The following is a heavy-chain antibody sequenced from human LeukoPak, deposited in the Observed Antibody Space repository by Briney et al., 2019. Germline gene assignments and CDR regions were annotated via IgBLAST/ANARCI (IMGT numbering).Heavy chain of an antibody. CDR3: ARVFDVDYFSATGYSDY. V-gene: IGHV3-21*06. D-gene: IGHD2/OR15-2a*01. Sequence: PGGPLRLSCAASGFSFNSFSMIWVRQAPGRGLEGVSYFTSSGTYIYYADSVRGRFTISRDNARNSLYLQMDSLTAEDTAIYYCARVFDVDYFSATGYSDYWGQGVLVTVSS. J-gene: IGHJ4*02. CDR1: GFSFNSFS. CDR2: FTSSGTYI.